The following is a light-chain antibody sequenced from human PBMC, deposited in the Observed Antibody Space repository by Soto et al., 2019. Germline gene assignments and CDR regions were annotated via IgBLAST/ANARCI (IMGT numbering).Light chain of an antibody. V-gene: IGLV3-21*02. CDR2: DNR. CDR1: NIGIKD. J-gene: IGLJ2*01. CDR3: QVCDTSSDHPV. Sequence: SYELTQPPSVSVAPGQTASISCGGNNIGIKDVYWYQQQPGQAPVLVVYDNRDRPSGIPERFSGSNSGNTATLTISRVEAGDEADYYCQVCDTSSDHPVFGGGTKVTVL.